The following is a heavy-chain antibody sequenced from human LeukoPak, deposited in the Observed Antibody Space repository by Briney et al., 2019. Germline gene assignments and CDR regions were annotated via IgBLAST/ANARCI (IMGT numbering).Heavy chain of an antibody. J-gene: IGHJ3*02. D-gene: IGHD1-1*01. CDR2: IYSGGST. CDR1: GSTFSSNY. V-gene: IGHV3-53*01. CDR3: ARVHDRHDAFDI. Sequence: GGSLRLSCAASGSTFSSNYMSWVRQAPGKGLEWVSVIYSGGSTYYADSVKGRFTISRDNSKNTLYLQMNSLRAEDTAVYYCARVHDRHDAFDIWGQGTMVTVSS.